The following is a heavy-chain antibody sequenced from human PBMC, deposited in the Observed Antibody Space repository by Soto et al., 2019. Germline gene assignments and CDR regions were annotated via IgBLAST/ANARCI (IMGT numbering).Heavy chain of an antibody. CDR1: GFSLTTGRVG. CDR2: IHWNDDN. J-gene: IGHJ4*02. Sequence: QITLEETGPTLVKPTQTLTLTCTFSGFSLTTGRVGVGWIRQPPGKALEWLAVIHWNDDNHYSPSLKSRLTITKDTPKHQVVLTLTNMDPVDTATYYCTHRLVGSGQGYWGQGTLVTVSS. D-gene: IGHD2-15*01. V-gene: IGHV2-5*01. CDR3: THRLVGSGQGY.